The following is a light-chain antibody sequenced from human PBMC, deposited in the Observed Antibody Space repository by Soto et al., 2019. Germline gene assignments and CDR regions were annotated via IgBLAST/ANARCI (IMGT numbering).Light chain of an antibody. CDR3: SSYTSTSTYV. CDR1: SSDVGNYNR. Sequence: QSVLTQPPSVSGSPGQSVAISCTGTSSDVGNYNRVSWYQQPPGTAPKLMIYDVTNRPSGVPDRFSGSKSGNTASLTISGLQAHDEADYYCSSYTSTSTYVFGTGTKVTVL. V-gene: IGLV2-18*02. J-gene: IGLJ1*01. CDR2: DVT.